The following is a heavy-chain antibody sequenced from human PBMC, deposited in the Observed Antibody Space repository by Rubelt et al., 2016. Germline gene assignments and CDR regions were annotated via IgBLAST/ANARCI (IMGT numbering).Heavy chain of an antibody. V-gene: IGHV1-46*01. D-gene: IGHD4-17*01. CDR1: GYTFTSYY. J-gene: IGHJ4*02. CDR2: INPSGG. Sequence: QVQLVQSGAEVKKPGASVKVSCKASGYTFTSYYMHWVRQAPGQGLEWMGIINPSGGRGSQMKFQVGGTRTRDTATSTVYMELSSLGSADEAVYYGARDAYGDYSYFDYWGQGTLVTVSS. CDR3: ARDAYGDYSYFDY.